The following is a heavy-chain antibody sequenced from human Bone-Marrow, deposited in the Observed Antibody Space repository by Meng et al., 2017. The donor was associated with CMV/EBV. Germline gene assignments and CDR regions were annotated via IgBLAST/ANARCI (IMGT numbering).Heavy chain of an antibody. D-gene: IGHD3-3*01. V-gene: IGHV3-23*01. CDR2: ISGSGGST. CDR1: GFTFSRYA. Sequence: LTCAASGFTFSRYAMTWVRQAAGKGLEWVSLISGSGGSTYSADSVKGRFTVSRDNSKNTLFLQMNILRAEDTAVYYCAKGAIFGRGIIPEGMDVWGQGTTVTVSS. J-gene: IGHJ6*02. CDR3: AKGAIFGRGIIPEGMDV.